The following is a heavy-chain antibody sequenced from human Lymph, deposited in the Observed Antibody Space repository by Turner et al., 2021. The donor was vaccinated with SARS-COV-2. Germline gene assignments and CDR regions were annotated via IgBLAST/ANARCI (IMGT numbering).Heavy chain of an antibody. J-gene: IGHJ6*02. Sequence: QVQLVQSGAEVKKPGASVEVSCKASGYTFPGYYMHWVRQAPGQGLEWMGWINTNSGGTNYAQKFQGRVTMTRDTSISTADMVLSRLRFDDTAVYYCARDVERYNDFWSGYSGGYGLDVWGQGTTVTVSS. CDR3: ARDVERYNDFWSGYSGGYGLDV. CDR1: GYTFPGYY. D-gene: IGHD3-3*01. CDR2: INTNSGGT. V-gene: IGHV1-2*02.